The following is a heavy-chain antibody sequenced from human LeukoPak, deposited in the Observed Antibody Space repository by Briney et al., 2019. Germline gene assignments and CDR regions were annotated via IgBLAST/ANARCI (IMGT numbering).Heavy chain of an antibody. D-gene: IGHD3-22*01. CDR1: GGSISGDH. Sequence: NPSEILSLTCTVSGGSISGDHWSWIRQALGEGLEWIGYINPSGGTSYNPSLRGRVTISLNTPANQFSLRLTSVTAADTAVYYCARAVTDTSLVDFWGQGTLVAVSS. CDR3: ARAVTDTSLVDF. V-gene: IGHV4-4*08. J-gene: IGHJ4*02. CDR2: INPSGGT.